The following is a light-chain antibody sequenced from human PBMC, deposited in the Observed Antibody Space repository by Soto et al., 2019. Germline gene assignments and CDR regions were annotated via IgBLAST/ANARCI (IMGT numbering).Light chain of an antibody. Sequence: SYELIQPPSVSVAPGKTATITCGGSNIGGKTVHWFQQKPGQAPVVVLYYDTHRPSGIPERFSGSNSGNTATLTITRVDPGDEADYYCHVWDSSRDHVVFGGGTQLTVL. CDR1: NIGGKT. CDR3: HVWDSSRDHVV. V-gene: IGLV3-21*04. CDR2: YDT. J-gene: IGLJ3*02.